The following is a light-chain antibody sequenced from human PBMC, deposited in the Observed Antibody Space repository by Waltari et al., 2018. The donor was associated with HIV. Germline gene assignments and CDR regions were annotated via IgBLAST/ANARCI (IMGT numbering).Light chain of an antibody. J-gene: IGLJ3*02. Sequence: QTVVTQEPSFSVSPGGTVTLTCGLSSGSVSTSYYPRWYQHTPGQAPRTLIHSTNTRSSGVPDRFSGSILGNKAALTITGAQEDDESDYYCVLYMGTGIWVFGGGTKLTVL. CDR3: VLYMGTGIWV. CDR1: SGSVSTSYY. CDR2: STN. V-gene: IGLV8-61*01.